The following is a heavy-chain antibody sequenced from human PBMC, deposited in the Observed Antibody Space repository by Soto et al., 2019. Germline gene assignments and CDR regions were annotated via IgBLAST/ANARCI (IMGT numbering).Heavy chain of an antibody. D-gene: IGHD3-3*01. Sequence: ASVKVSCKASGYTFTGYYMHWVRQAPGQGLEWMGWINPNSGGTNYAQKFQGRVTMTRDTSISTAYMELSRLRSDDTAVYYCARGHADFWSGYYYLYNGFDPWGQGTLVTVSS. CDR2: INPNSGGT. J-gene: IGHJ5*02. CDR3: ARGHADFWSGYYYLYNGFDP. V-gene: IGHV1-2*02. CDR1: GYTFTGYY.